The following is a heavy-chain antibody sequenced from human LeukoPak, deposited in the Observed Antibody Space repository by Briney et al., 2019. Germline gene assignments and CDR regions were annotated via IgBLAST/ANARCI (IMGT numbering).Heavy chain of an antibody. Sequence: PGGSLRPSCAASGFIFSGYWMTWVRQVPGKGLEWVANIKQDGSEKYYVDSVKGRFTISRDNAKKSLYLHMNSLRAEDTAVYYCASPGSVGDTGMPDYWGQGTLVTVSS. V-gene: IGHV3-7*01. D-gene: IGHD5-18*01. CDR3: ASPGSVGDTGMPDY. J-gene: IGHJ4*02. CDR1: GFIFSGYW. CDR2: IKQDGSEK.